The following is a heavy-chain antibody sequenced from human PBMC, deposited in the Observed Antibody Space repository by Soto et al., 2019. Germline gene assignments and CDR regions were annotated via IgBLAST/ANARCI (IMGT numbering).Heavy chain of an antibody. CDR1: GYSSTGYW. D-gene: IGHD6-6*01. CDR3: ARQIVSSSKPYSLDH. J-gene: IGHJ4*02. V-gene: IGHV5-51*01. Sequence: GESLKISCEAYGYSSTGYWIAWVRQMPGRGLEWMGIIWPDDSEIRYSPSFQGQVTMSVDKSISTVYLQWSSLKASDTAMYFCARQIVSSSKPYSLDHWGQGTLVTVSS. CDR2: IWPDDSEI.